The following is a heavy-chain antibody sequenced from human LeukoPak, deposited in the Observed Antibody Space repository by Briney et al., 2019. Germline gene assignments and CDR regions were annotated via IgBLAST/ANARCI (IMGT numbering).Heavy chain of an antibody. J-gene: IGHJ4*02. CDR2: IGTDDYR. D-gene: IGHD3-22*01. V-gene: IGHV3-13*01. CDR1: GFTLSSFD. Sequence: PGGSLRLSCAASGFTLSSFDMHWARQAPGKGLEWVAAIGTDDYRYYLGSVKGRFTISRQDAKNSLYLQMNTLRDGDTAVYYCARATNYFDSSGSGDYFDYWGQGTLVTVSS. CDR3: ARATNYFDSSGSGDYFDY.